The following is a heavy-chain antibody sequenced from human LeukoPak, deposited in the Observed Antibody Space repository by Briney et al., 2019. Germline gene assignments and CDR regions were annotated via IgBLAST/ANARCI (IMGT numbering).Heavy chain of an antibody. CDR1: GGSISSYY. CDR2: IYYSGST. V-gene: IGHV4-59*01. Sequence: TSETLSLTCTASGGSISSYYWSWIRQPPGKGLEWIGYIYYSGSTNYNPSLKSRVTISVDTSKNQFSLKLSSVTAADTAVYYCARGIAVAGTLYFDYWGQGTLVTVSS. CDR3: ARGIAVAGTLYFDY. D-gene: IGHD6-19*01. J-gene: IGHJ4*02.